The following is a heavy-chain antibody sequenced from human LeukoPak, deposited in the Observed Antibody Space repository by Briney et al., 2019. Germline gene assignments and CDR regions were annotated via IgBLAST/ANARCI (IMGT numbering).Heavy chain of an antibody. CDR3: ARVSATRGAT. CDR1: GGSISSYC. CDR2: IYYSGST. Sequence: PSETLSLTCTVSGGSISSYCWSWIRQPPGKGLEWIGYIYYSGSTYYNPSLKSRVTISVDTSKNQFSLKLSSVTAADAAVYYCARVSATRGATWGQGTLVTVSS. J-gene: IGHJ4*02. V-gene: IGHV4-59*06. D-gene: IGHD1-26*01.